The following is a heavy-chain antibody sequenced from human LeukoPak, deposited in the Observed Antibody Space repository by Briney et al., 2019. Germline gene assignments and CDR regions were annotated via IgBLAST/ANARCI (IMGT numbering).Heavy chain of an antibody. Sequence: ASVTVSCTASGYTFTGYYMHWVRQAPGQGLEWMGWINPNSGGTNYAQKFQGRVTMTRDTSISTAYMELSRLRSDDTAVYYCASLLVGSGSYLSWGQGTLATVSS. CDR3: ASLLVGSGSYLS. V-gene: IGHV1-2*02. D-gene: IGHD3-10*01. CDR1: GYTFTGYY. J-gene: IGHJ4*02. CDR2: INPNSGGT.